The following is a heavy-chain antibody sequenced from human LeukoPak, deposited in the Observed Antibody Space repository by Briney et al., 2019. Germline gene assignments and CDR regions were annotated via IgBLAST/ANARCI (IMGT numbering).Heavy chain of an antibody. V-gene: IGHV3-23*01. CDR1: GFTFSSYG. D-gene: IGHD6-19*01. CDR3: AKRISSGWSYYFDY. CDR2: ISYSGGST. J-gene: IGHJ4*02. Sequence: GSLRLSCAASGFTFSSYGMSWVRQAPGEGLEWVSAISYSGGSTYYADSVKGRFTISRDNSKNTLYLQMNRLSAEDTAVYYCAKRISSGWSYYFDYWGQGTLVTVSS.